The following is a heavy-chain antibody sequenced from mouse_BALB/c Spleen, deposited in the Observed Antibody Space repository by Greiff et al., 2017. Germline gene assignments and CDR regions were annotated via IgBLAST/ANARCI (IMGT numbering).Heavy chain of an antibody. Sequence: VQLKESGPGLVAPSQSLSITCTVSGFSLTSYDISWIRQPPGKGLEWLGVIWTGGGTNYNSAFMSRLSISKDNSKSQVFLKMNSLQTDDTAIYYCVRDRGYDYDGASWFAYWGQGTLVTVSA. CDR2: IWTGGGT. V-gene: IGHV2-9-2*01. D-gene: IGHD2-4*01. J-gene: IGHJ3*01. CDR1: GFSLTSYD. CDR3: VRDRGYDYDGASWFAY.